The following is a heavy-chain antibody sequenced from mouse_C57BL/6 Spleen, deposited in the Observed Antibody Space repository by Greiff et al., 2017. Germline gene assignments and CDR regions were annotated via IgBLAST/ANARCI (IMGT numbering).Heavy chain of an antibody. CDR3: ARRYGNY. CDR2: IYPGDGDT. J-gene: IGHJ2*01. Sequence: QVQLQQSGPELVKPGASVKISCKASGYAFSSSWMNWVKQRPGKGLEWIGRIYPGDGDTNYNGKFKGKATLTADKSSSTAYMQLSRLTSEDSAVYFCARRYGNYWGQGTTLTVSS. CDR1: GYAFSSSW. D-gene: IGHD2-10*02. V-gene: IGHV1-82*01.